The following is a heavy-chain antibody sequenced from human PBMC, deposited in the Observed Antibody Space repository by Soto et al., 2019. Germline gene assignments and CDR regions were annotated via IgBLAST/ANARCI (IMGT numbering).Heavy chain of an antibody. CDR2: ISSSSSYI. V-gene: IGHV3-21*01. CDR3: ARDPLLPGELEDV. D-gene: IGHD3-10*01. Sequence: EVQLVESGGGLVKPGGSLRLSCAASGVTFSSYSMNWVRQAPGKGLEWVSSISSSSSYIYYADSVKGRFTISRDNAKNAPYLQMNRLRAEDTAVYYCARDPLLPGELEDVWGQGTTVTVSS. CDR1: GVTFSSYS. J-gene: IGHJ6*02.